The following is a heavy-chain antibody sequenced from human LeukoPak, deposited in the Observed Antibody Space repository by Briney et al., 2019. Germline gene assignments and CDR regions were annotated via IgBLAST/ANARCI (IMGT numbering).Heavy chain of an antibody. CDR1: GGSISSSSYY. D-gene: IGHD5-12*01. Sequence: SETLSLTCSVSGGSISSSSYYWGWIRQPPGKGLEWIGEIYHSGSTNYSPSLKSRVTISVDTSKNQFSLNLSSVTAADTAVYYCARALVRATMVWYFDLWGRGTLVTVSS. V-gene: IGHV4-39*07. J-gene: IGHJ2*01. CDR3: ARALVRATMVWYFDL. CDR2: IYHSGST.